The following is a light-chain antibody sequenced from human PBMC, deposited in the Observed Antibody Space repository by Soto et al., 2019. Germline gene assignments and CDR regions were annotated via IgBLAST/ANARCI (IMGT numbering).Light chain of an antibody. CDR3: SSYTTTNTYV. J-gene: IGLJ1*01. CDR1: SSDVVGYNY. Sequence: QSALTQPASVTGSPGQSITISCTGTSSDVVGYNYVSWYQQHPGKAPKLLIYEVSYRPSGVSNRFSGAKSGNTASLTISGLQADDEADYYCSSYTTTNTYVFGTGTKLTVL. CDR2: EVS. V-gene: IGLV2-14*01.